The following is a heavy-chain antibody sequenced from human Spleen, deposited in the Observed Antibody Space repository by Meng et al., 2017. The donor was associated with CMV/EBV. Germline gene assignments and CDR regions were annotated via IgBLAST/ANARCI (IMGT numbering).Heavy chain of an antibody. CDR2: ISSSGSTI. CDR1: GFTFSSYS. V-gene: IGHV3-48*04. CDR3: ARELIGNYFDY. Sequence: GESLKISCAASGFTFSSYSMNWVRQAPGKGLEWVSYISSSGSTIYYADSVKGRFTISRDNAKNSLYLQMNSLRAEDTAVYYCARELIGNYFDYWGQGTLVTVSS. J-gene: IGHJ4*02.